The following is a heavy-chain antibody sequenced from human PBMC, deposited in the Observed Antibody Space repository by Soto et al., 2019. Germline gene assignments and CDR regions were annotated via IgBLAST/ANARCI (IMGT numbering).Heavy chain of an antibody. V-gene: IGHV1-69*02. CDR3: ASGGYCISTSCYEINWFDP. D-gene: IGHD2-2*01. CDR1: GGTFSSYT. CDR2: IIPILGIA. Sequence: QVQLVQYGAEVKKPGSSVKVSCKASGGTFSSYTISWVRQDPGQGLEWMGRIIPILGIANYAQKFQGRVTITADKSTSTAYMELSSLRSEDTAVYYCASGGYCISTSCYEINWFDPWGQGALVTVSS. J-gene: IGHJ5*02.